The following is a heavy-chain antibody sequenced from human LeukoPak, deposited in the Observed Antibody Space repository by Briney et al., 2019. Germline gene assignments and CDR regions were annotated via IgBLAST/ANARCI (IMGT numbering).Heavy chain of an antibody. CDR2: IYPGDSDT. J-gene: IGHJ4*02. D-gene: IGHD6-13*01. Sequence: GESLKISCKGSGYSFTSYWIGWVRQMPGKGLEWMGIIYPGDSDTRYSPSFQGQVTISADKSISTAYPQWSSLKASDTAMYYCARLGSRRGYSSSWYSIDYWGQGTLVTVSS. CDR3: ARLGSRRGYSSSWYSIDY. V-gene: IGHV5-51*01. CDR1: GYSFTSYW.